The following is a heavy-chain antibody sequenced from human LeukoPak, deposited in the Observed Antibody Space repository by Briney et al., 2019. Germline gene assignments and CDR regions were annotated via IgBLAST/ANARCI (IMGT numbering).Heavy chain of an antibody. J-gene: IGHJ4*02. V-gene: IGHV3-20*04. D-gene: IGHD3-22*01. CDR1: GFSFDDYG. CDR2: INWNGGST. Sequence: GGSLRLSCTASGFSFDDYGMSWVRQAPGKGLEWVSGINWNGGSTGYADSVKGRFIISRDNSKNSLYLQMNSLRAEDTAVYYCAKDRAYYSDSSGYYLVRAYDYWGQGTLVTVSS. CDR3: AKDRAYYSDSSGYYLVRAYDY.